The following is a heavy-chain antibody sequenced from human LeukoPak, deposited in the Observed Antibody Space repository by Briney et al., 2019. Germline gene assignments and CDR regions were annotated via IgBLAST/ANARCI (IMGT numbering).Heavy chain of an antibody. D-gene: IGHD2-15*01. CDR3: ARERGGYCSGGSCYRKKDAFDI. CDR2: IYYSGST. V-gene: IGHV4-61*01. Sequence: SETLSLTCTVSGGSVSGGSYYWSWIRQPPGRGLEWIGYIYYSGSTNYNPSLKSRVTISVGTSKNQFSLKLSSVTAADTAVYYCARERGGYCSGGSCYRKKDAFDIWGQGTMVTVSS. CDR1: GGSVSGGSYY. J-gene: IGHJ3*02.